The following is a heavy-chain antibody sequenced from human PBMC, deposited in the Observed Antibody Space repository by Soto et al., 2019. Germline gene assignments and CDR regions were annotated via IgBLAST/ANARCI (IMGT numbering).Heavy chain of an antibody. V-gene: IGHV3-30-3*01. D-gene: IGHD6-6*01. J-gene: IGHJ6*02. Sequence: QVQLVESGGGVFQPGRSLRLSCAASGFTFSSYAMHWVRQAPGKGLEWVAIISYDGSNKYYADSVKGRFTISIDNSKNTQYLQMNSLSAEDTAVYYCARDPNPARTWDYYSYGMDVWGQGTTVTVA. CDR3: ARDPNPARTWDYYSYGMDV. CDR2: ISYDGSNK. CDR1: GFTFSSYA.